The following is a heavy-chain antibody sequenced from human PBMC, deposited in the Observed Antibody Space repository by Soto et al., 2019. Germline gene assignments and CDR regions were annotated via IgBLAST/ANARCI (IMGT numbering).Heavy chain of an antibody. J-gene: IGHJ6*03. V-gene: IGHV3-23*01. Sequence: GGSLRLSCAASGFTFSSYAMSWVRQAPGKGLEWVSAISGSGVSTYYADSLKGRFTISRDNSKNTLYLQMNSLRAEDTAVYYCAREPSPLYYYYYYMDVWGKGTTVTVSS. CDR3: AREPSPLYYYYYYMDV. D-gene: IGHD2-2*01. CDR1: GFTFSSYA. CDR2: ISGSGVST.